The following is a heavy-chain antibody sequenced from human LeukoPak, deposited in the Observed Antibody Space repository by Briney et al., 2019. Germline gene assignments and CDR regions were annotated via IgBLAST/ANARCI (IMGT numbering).Heavy chain of an antibody. Sequence: SVKVSCKASGGTFSSYAISWVRQAPGQGLEWMGGIISIFGTANYAQKFQGRVTITADESTSTAYMELSSLRSEDTAVYYCARDPDSKNWFDPWGQGTLVTVSS. CDR3: ARDPDSKNWFDP. V-gene: IGHV1-69*13. J-gene: IGHJ5*02. CDR1: GGTFSSYA. CDR2: IISIFGTA.